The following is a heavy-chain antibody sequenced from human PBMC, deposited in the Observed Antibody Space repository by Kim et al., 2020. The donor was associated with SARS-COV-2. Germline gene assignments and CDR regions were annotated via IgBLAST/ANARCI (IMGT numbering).Heavy chain of an antibody. D-gene: IGHD6-13*01. CDR1: GFTFDDYA. CDR2: ISWNSGSI. J-gene: IGHJ4*02. V-gene: IGHV3-9*01. Sequence: GGSLRLSCAASGFTFDDYAMHWVRQAPGKGLEWVSGISWNSGSIGYADSVKGRFTISRDNAKNSLYLQMNSLRAEDTALYYCAKDRTRGLAAAADYLCQG. CDR3: AKDRTRGLAAAADY.